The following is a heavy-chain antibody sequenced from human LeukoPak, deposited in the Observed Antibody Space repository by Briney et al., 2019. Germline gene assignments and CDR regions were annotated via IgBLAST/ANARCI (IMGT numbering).Heavy chain of an antibody. D-gene: IGHD2-2*01. CDR1: GIIFSNSA. CDR2: ITKSGDQT. J-gene: IGHJ6*03. Sequence: GGSLRLSCVPSGIIFSNSALNWVRQAPGKGLEWVSTITKSGDQTHYADSVKGRFTISRDNSKNTLYLQMNSLRAEDTAVYYCAREQRGYAKANYYYYYMDVWGEGTTVTVSS. CDR3: AREQRGYAKANYYYYYMDV. V-gene: IGHV3-23*01.